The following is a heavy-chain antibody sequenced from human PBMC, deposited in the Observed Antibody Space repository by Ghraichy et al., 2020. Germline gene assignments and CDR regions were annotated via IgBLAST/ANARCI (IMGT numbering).Heavy chain of an antibody. Sequence: ASVKVSCKASGYTFTSYGISWVRQAPGQGLEWMGWISAYNGNTNYAQKLQGRVTMTTDTSTSTAYMELRSLRSDDTAVYYCARDPKRITIFGGVGKTGGMDVWGQGTTVTVSS. CDR1: GYTFTSYG. D-gene: IGHD3-3*01. J-gene: IGHJ6*02. CDR3: ARDPKRITIFGGVGKTGGMDV. CDR2: ISAYNGNT. V-gene: IGHV1-18*01.